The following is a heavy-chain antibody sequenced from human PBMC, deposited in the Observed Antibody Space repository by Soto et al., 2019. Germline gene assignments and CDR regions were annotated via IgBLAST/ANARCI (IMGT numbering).Heavy chain of an antibody. CDR1: GYTFTSYY. J-gene: IGHJ6*02. CDR2: INPSGGST. V-gene: IGHV1-46*01. CDR3: ASGHTAVVTDDYYYYGMDV. Sequence: ASVKVSCKASGYTFTSYYMHWVRQAPGQGLEWMGIINPSGGSTSYAQKFQGRVTMTRDTSTSTVYMELSSLRSEDTAVYYCASGHTAVVTDDYYYYGMDVWGLGITVTVSS. D-gene: IGHD5-18*01.